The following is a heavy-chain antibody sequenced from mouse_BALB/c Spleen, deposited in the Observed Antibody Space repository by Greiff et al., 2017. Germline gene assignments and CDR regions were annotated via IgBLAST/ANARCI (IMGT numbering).Heavy chain of an antibody. CDR2: ILPGSGST. CDR1: GYTFSSYW. J-gene: IGHJ3*01. Sequence: VKLMESGAELMKPGASVKISCKATGYTFSSYWIEWVKQRPGHGLEWIGEILPGSGSTNYNEKFKGKATFTADTSSNTAYMQLSSLTSEDSAVYYCARGLLRFAYWGQGTLVTVSA. D-gene: IGHD2-3*01. CDR3: ARGLLRFAY. V-gene: IGHV1-9*01.